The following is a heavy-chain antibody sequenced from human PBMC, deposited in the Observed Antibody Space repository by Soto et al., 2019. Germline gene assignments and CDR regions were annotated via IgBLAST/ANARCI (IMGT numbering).Heavy chain of an antibody. D-gene: IGHD2-15*01. CDR1: GFTFSSYA. Sequence: VQLLESGGGLVQPGGSLRLSCAASGFTFSSYAMSWVRQAPGKGLEWVSAISGSGGSTYYADSVKGRFTISRDNSKNTLYLQMNSLRAEDTAVYYCAKGGTPLGYCSGGSCYSGWFDPWGQGTLVTVSS. V-gene: IGHV3-23*01. CDR2: ISGSGGST. CDR3: AKGGTPLGYCSGGSCYSGWFDP. J-gene: IGHJ5*02.